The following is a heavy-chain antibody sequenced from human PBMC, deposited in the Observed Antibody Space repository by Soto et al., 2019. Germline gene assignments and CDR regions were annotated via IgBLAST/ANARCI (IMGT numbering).Heavy chain of an antibody. V-gene: IGHV3-30-3*01. CDR2: ISYDGSHK. D-gene: IGHD2-21*01. J-gene: IGHJ4*02. Sequence: QVQLVESGGGVVQPGRSLRLSCAASGVTFSSYAMHWVRQAPGKGLEWVAVISYDGSHKYYADSVKGRFTISRDNSKNTLDLQMNSLSDEDTAVYYCARETSNCSKQFDYWGQGTLVTV. CDR1: GVTFSSYA. CDR3: ARETSNCSKQFDY.